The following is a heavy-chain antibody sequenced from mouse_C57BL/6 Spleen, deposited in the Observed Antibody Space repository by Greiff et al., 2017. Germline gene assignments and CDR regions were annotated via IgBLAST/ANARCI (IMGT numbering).Heavy chain of an antibody. CDR3: ESRGGLRRKAWFAY. J-gene: IGHJ3*01. CDR1: GYTFTSYW. V-gene: IGHV1-55*01. D-gene: IGHD2-4*01. CDR2: IYPGSGST. Sequence: QVHVKQPGAELVKPGASVKMSCKASGYTFTSYWITWVKQRPGQGLEWIGDIYPGSGSTNYNEKFKSKATLTVDTSSSTAYMQLSSLASEDSAVFYCESRGGLRRKAWFAYWGQGTLVTVSA.